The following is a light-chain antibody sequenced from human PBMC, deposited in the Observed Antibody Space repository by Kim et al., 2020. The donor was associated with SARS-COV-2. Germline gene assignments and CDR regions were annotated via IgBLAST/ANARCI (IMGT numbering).Light chain of an antibody. V-gene: IGKV3-20*01. CDR1: QSVSRNY. CDR2: AAS. Sequence: SLSPGERATLSCRASQSVSRNYLAWYQHKTGQAPKLLIYAASSRATGIPDRFSGSGSGTDFTLTISRLEPEDFAVYYCQQYGTTYTFGQGTKLEIK. J-gene: IGKJ2*01. CDR3: QQYGTTYT.